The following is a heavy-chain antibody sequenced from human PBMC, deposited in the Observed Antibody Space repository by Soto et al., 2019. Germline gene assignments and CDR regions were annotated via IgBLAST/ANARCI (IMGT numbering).Heavy chain of an antibody. CDR2: INHSGST. CDR1: GGSFSGYY. V-gene: IGHV4-34*01. CDR3: ARTSALRVPGY. D-gene: IGHD2-2*01. Sequence: SETLSLTCAVYGGSFSGYYWSWIRQPLGKGLEWIGEINHSGSTNYNPSLKSRVTISVDTSKNQFSLKLSSVTAADTAVYYCARTSALRVPGYWGQGTLVTVSS. J-gene: IGHJ4*02.